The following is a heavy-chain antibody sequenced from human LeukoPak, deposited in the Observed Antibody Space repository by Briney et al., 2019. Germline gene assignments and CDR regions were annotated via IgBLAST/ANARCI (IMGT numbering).Heavy chain of an antibody. CDR3: ARDSGTTRAFDI. V-gene: IGHV1-69*05. CDR2: IIPIFGTA. D-gene: IGHD1-1*01. J-gene: IGHJ3*02. CDR1: GYTFTSYY. Sequence: ASVKVSCKASGYTFTSYYMRWVRQAPGQGLEWMGGIIPIFGTANYAQKFQGRVTITTDESTSTAYMELSSLRSEDTAVYYCARDSGTTRAFDIWGQGTMVTVSS.